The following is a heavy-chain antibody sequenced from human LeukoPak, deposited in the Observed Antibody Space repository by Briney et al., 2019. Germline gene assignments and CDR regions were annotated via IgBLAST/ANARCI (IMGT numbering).Heavy chain of an antibody. CDR2: IYYSGNT. CDR1: GGSISRSSYY. Sequence: PSETLSLTCTVSGGSISRSSYYWGWIRQPPGKGLEWIGSIYYSGNTYYNPSLKSRVTISVDTSKNQFSLKLNSVTAADTAVYNCARHVGTVTTPLWGQGTLVTVTS. J-gene: IGHJ4*02. V-gene: IGHV4-39*01. D-gene: IGHD4-17*01. CDR3: ARHVGTVTTPL.